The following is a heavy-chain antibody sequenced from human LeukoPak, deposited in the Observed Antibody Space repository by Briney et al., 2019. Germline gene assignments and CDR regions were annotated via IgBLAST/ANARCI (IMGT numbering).Heavy chain of an antibody. J-gene: IGHJ3*02. D-gene: IGHD5-12*01. CDR3: TRAAYDSNAFDI. V-gene: IGHV3-30*03. CDR1: GFTFSSYA. Sequence: GGSLRLSCAASGFTFSSYAMNWVRQAPGKGLDWVAVISFDGSNQYYADSVKGRFTMSRDNSKNTLYLQMNSLRAEDMALYYCTRAAYDSNAFDIWGQGTMVTVSA. CDR2: ISFDGSNQ.